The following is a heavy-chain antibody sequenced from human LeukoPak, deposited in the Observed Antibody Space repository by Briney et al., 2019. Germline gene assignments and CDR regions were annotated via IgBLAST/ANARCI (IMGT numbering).Heavy chain of an antibody. J-gene: IGHJ4*02. V-gene: IGHV3-15*01. D-gene: IGHD3-10*01. Sequence: GGSLRLSCAASGFTFSNAWMSWVRQAPGKGLEWVDRIKSKTDGGTTDYAAPVKGRFTISRDDSKNTLYLQMNSLKTEDTAVYYCTTETYYYGSDNDYWGQGTLVTVSS. CDR2: IKSKTDGGTT. CDR3: TTETYYYGSDNDY. CDR1: GFTFSNAW.